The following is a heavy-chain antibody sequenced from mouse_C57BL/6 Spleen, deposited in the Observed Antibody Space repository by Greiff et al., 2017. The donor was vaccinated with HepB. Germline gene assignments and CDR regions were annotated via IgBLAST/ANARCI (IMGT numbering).Heavy chain of an antibody. J-gene: IGHJ3*01. CDR2: INPSTGGT. CDR1: GYSFTGYY. CDR3: AGEYDEFAY. V-gene: IGHV1-42*01. Sequence: VQLQQSGPVLVKPGASVKISCKASGYSFTGYYMNWVKQSPEKSLEWIGEINPSTGGTTYNQKFKAKATVTVDKSSSTAYMQLKSLTSEDSAVYYSAGEYDEFAYWGQGTLDTVSA. D-gene: IGHD2-12*01.